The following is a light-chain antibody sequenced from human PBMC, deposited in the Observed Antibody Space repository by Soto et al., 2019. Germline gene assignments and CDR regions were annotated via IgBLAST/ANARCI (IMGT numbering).Light chain of an antibody. CDR2: AAS. J-gene: IGKJ4*01. Sequence: DIQMTQSPSSLSASVGARVTITCRASQDIVSYLNWYKQKPWKAPNLLIYAASCLQSGVPARFTGSGAGTDFTLTISRLQPEDFATYSCQQTYTTPHTFGGGTQVEIK. CDR3: QQTYTTPHT. V-gene: IGKV1-39*01. CDR1: QDIVSY.